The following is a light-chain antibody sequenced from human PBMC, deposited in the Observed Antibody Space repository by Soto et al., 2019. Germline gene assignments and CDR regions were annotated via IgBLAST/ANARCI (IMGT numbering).Light chain of an antibody. CDR2: DVS. J-gene: IGLJ1*01. CDR3: SSYTSSSLGV. Sequence: QSAVTQPASVSGSPGQSITISCTGTSSDVGGYNYVSWYQQHPGKAPKLMIYDVSNRPSGVSNRFSGSKSGNTASLTISGLQAEDEADYYCSSYTSSSLGVFGTGTKVTVL. V-gene: IGLV2-14*01. CDR1: SSDVGGYNY.